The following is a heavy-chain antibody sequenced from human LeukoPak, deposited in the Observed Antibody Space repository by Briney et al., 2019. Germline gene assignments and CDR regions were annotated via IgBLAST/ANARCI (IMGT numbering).Heavy chain of an antibody. J-gene: IGHJ4*02. Sequence: GGSLRLSCAASGFSVTNYWMHWVRQAPGKGLVWVSRINSDGRIINYVDYVKGRFTISRDSAGNTLYLQMNSLRDEDTAVYYCARGLDSASRIDSWGQGTLVTVSS. D-gene: IGHD3/OR15-3a*01. V-gene: IGHV3-74*01. CDR3: ARGLDSASRIDS. CDR2: INSDGRII. CDR1: GFSVTNYW.